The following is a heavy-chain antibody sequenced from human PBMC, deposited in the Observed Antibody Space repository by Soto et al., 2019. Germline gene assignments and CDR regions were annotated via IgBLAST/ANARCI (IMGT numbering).Heavy chain of an antibody. D-gene: IGHD1-26*01. Sequence: GGSLRLSCAASGFTFSSYGMHWVRQAPGKGLEWVAVISYDGSNKYYADSVKGRFTISRDNSKNTLYLQMNSLRAEDTAVYYCAKTGLMWERPDYFDYWGQGTLVTVSS. CDR3: AKTGLMWERPDYFDY. CDR1: GFTFSSYG. V-gene: IGHV3-30*18. J-gene: IGHJ4*02. CDR2: ISYDGSNK.